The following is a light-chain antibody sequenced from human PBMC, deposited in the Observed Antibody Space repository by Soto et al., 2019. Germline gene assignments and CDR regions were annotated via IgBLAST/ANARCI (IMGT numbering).Light chain of an antibody. J-gene: IGLJ3*02. CDR3: ASWDDTLSGVV. CDR1: SSNIGNNF. Sequence: QSVLTQPPSASGTPGQRVTMSCSGSSSNIGNNFVFWYQHLPGTAPKLLIYRSDQRPSGVPDRFSASKSGTSASLAISGLLSDDEADYYCASWDDTLSGVVFGGGTKVTVL. V-gene: IGLV1-47*01. CDR2: RSD.